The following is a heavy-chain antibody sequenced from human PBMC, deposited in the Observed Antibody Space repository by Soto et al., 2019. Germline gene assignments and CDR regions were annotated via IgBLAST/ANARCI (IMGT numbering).Heavy chain of an antibody. D-gene: IGHD2-15*01. J-gene: IGHJ4*02. CDR3: ARVRGGGSEYFFDY. Sequence: GASVKVSGKASGYTFTRYNVHWVRQAPGQGLEWMAIINPSGGTTYYVQKFEGRVTLTTDTSTSTVYMELSSLRSDDTAVYYCARVRGGGSEYFFDYWGQGTLVTVSS. CDR2: INPSGGTT. CDR1: GYTFTRYN. V-gene: IGHV1-46*01.